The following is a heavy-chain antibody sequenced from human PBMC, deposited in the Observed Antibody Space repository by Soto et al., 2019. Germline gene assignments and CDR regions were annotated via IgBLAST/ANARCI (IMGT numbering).Heavy chain of an antibody. V-gene: IGHV3-73*01. Sequence: GGSLRLSCAASGFTFSGSAMHWVRQASGKGLEWVGRIRSKANSYATAYAASVKGRFTISRDDSKNTAYLQMDSLKTEDTAVYYCTRHPPNYYDSSGLKLGFDPWGQGTLVTVSS. CDR2: IRSKANSYAT. CDR1: GFTFSGSA. CDR3: TRHPPNYYDSSGLKLGFDP. D-gene: IGHD3-22*01. J-gene: IGHJ5*02.